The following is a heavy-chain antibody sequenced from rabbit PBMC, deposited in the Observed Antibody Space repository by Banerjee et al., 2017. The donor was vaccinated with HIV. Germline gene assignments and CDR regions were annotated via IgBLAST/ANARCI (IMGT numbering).Heavy chain of an antibody. J-gene: IGHJ4*01. V-gene: IGHV1S45*01. Sequence: QEQLKETGGGLVQPGGSLTLSCKASGFDISSYSIGWVRQAPGKGLEWIGCINTGSSGSTNYASWAKGRFTISKTSTTVTLQMTSLTAADTATYFCARDHPYAAYGGHGYADLWGPGTLVTVS. CDR2: INTGSSGST. D-gene: IGHD6-1*01. CDR1: GFDISSYS. CDR3: ARDHPYAAYGGHGYADL.